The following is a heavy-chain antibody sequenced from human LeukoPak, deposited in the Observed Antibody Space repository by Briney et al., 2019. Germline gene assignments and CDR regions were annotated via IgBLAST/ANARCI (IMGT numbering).Heavy chain of an antibody. V-gene: IGHV3-13*01. CDR2: IGTAGDT. CDR1: GFTFSSYD. Sequence: PGGSLRLSCVASGFTFSSYDMHWVRQATGKGLEWVSAIGTAGDTYYPGSVKGRFTISRENAKNSLYLQMNSLKAGDTAVYYCARASGYYYGMDVWGQGTMVTVSS. CDR3: ARASGYYYGMDV. J-gene: IGHJ6*02.